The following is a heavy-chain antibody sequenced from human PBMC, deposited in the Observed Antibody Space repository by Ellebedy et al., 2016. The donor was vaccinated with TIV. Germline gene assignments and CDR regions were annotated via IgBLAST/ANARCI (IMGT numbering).Heavy chain of an antibody. CDR2: IIGLGGNT. CDR3: AKDAISGEGYWEFDY. V-gene: IGHV3-23*01. D-gene: IGHD2-2*02. CDR1: GFTFSSYA. J-gene: IGHJ4*02. Sequence: GESLKISCAVSGFTFSSYAMSWVRQAPGKGLEWVSGIIGLGGNTHYADTVKGRFTISRDISKNTVYLQINSLRAEDTAVYYCAKDAISGEGYWEFDYWGRGILVTVSS.